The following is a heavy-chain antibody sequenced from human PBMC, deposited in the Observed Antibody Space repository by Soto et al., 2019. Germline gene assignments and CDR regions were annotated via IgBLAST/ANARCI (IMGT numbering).Heavy chain of an antibody. J-gene: IGHJ6*04. CDR3: ARDDVLCDGGRCYGVPLDV. CDR1: GFTVSSKY. V-gene: IGHV3-66*01. Sequence: EVHLVESGGGLVQPGGSLRLSCAASGFTVSSKYMSWVRQAPGKGLEWVSLIQSGGPTYYADSVKGRFTISRDTSENTPQLQMDSLRAEDTAVYYCARDDVLCDGGRCYGVPLDVWGNGTTVTVSS. CDR2: IQSGGPT. D-gene: IGHD2-15*01.